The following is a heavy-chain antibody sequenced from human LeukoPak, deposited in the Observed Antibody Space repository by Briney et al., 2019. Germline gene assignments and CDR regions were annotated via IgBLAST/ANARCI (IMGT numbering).Heavy chain of an antibody. CDR1: GFTFSSYA. Sequence: PGRSLRLSCAASGFTFSSYAMHWVRQAPGKGLEWVAVISYDGSNKYYADSVKGRFTIPRDNSKNTLYLQMNSLRAEDTAVYYCARDYVMGQWELPASLIDYWGQGTLVTVSS. CDR3: ARDYVMGQWELPASLIDY. D-gene: IGHD1-26*01. V-gene: IGHV3-30*01. CDR2: ISYDGSNK. J-gene: IGHJ4*02.